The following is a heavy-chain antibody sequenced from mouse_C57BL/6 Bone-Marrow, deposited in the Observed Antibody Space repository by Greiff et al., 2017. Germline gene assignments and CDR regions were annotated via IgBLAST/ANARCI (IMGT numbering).Heavy chain of an antibody. CDR3: ASHPICYAHGSFAY. D-gene: IGHD2-1*01. CDR1: GYTFTSYW. Sequence: VQLQQPGAELVKPGASVKLSCKASGYTFTSYWMHWVKQRPGQGLEWIGMIHPNRGSTNYNEKFKSKATLTVDKSSSTAYMQLSSLTSEDSAVXYWASHPICYAHGSFAYWGQGTLVTVSA. V-gene: IGHV1-64*01. J-gene: IGHJ3*01. CDR2: IHPNRGST.